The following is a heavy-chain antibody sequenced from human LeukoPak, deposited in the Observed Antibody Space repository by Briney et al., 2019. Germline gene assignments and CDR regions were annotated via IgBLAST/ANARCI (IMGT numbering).Heavy chain of an antibody. CDR2: IYYSGTT. Sequence: SETLSLTCTVSGGSLSTSSYYWGWIRQPPGKGLEWIGTIYYSGTTYYNPSLKSRVTISLDTSKNEFSLKLSSVTAADTAVYYCTFNLGSGSYAFDIWGQGTMVTVSS. D-gene: IGHD3-10*01. J-gene: IGHJ3*02. V-gene: IGHV4-39*07. CDR1: GGSLSTSSYY. CDR3: TFNLGSGSYAFDI.